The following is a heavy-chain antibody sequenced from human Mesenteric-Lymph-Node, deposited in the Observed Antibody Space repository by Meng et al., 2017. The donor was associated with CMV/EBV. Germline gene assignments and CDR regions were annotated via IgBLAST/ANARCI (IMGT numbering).Heavy chain of an antibody. CDR2: IYHSGST. CDR3: ATGESGDWSL. CDR1: GYSISSGYY. Sequence: GSLRLSCTVSGYSISSGYYWGWIRQPPGKGLEWIGSIYHSGSTYYNPSPKSRVTISVDTSKNQFSLKLSSVTAADTAVYYCATGESGDWSLGGQGALVTVSS. V-gene: IGHV4-38-2*02. J-gene: IGHJ4*02. D-gene: IGHD2-21*02.